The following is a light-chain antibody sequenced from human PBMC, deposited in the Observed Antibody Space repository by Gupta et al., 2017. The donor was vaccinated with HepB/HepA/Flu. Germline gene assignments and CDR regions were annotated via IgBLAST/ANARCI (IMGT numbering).Light chain of an antibody. CDR3: SSYGGSYSFVL. CDR2: DVS. Sequence: QSALPPPRSVSGPPGQSVTISSTSTSSDVGGYNYVSWYQHYPGKAPKLIIYDVSERPSGVPNRFSVSKYGNTASLTISGLQADDEAEYYCSSYGGSYSFVLFGTGTKVTVL. V-gene: IGLV2-11*01. CDR1: SSDVGGYNY. J-gene: IGLJ1*01.